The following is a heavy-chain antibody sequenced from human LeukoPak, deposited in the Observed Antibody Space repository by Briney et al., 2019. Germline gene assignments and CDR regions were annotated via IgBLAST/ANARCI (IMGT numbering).Heavy chain of an antibody. CDR1: GDSVSSNSAA. D-gene: IGHD6-13*01. Sequence: SQTLSLTCAISGDSVSSNSAAWNWFRQSPSRGLEWLGRTYYRSKWYIDYAVSVKSRIIINLDTSKNQFSLQLNSVTPEDTAAYYCARGTGTFDYWGQGTLVTVSS. V-gene: IGHV6-1*01. CDR3: ARGTGTFDY. J-gene: IGHJ4*02. CDR2: TYYRSKWYI.